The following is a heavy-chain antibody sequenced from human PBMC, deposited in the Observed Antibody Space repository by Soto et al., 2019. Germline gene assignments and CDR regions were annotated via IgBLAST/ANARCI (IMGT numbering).Heavy chain of an antibody. CDR3: ASLQIWSGYNWFDT. D-gene: IGHD5-18*01. V-gene: IGHV4-30-4*01. CDR2: IYYSGST. J-gene: IGHJ5*02. CDR1: GGSISSGDYY. Sequence: SETLSLTCTVSGGSISSGDYYWSWIRQSPGKGLEWIGYIYYSGSTYYNPSLKSRVTISVDTSKNQFSLKLSSVTAADTAVYYCASLQIWSGYNWFDTWGQGTLVTVSS.